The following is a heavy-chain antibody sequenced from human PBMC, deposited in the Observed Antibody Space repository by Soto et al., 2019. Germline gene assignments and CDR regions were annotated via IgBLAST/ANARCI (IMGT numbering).Heavy chain of an antibody. CDR2: IYHSGST. J-gene: IGHJ5*02. V-gene: IGHV4-4*02. CDR3: ARGAIEYYYDSSGASDNWFDP. CDR1: GGSISSSNW. Sequence: PSETLSLTCAVSGGSISSSNWWSWVRQPPGKGLEWIGEIYHSGSTNYNPSLKSRVTISVDTSKNQFSLKLSSVTAADTAVYYCARGAIEYYYDSSGASDNWFDPWGQGTLVTVSS. D-gene: IGHD3-22*01.